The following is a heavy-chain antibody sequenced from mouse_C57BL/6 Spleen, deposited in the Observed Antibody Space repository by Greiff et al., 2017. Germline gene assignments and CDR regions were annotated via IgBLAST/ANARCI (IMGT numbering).Heavy chain of an antibody. V-gene: IGHV5-9-1*02. CDR2: ISSGGDYI. Sequence: EVHLVESGEGLVKPGGSLKLSCAASGFTFSSYAMSWVRQTPEKRLEWVAYISSGGDYIYYADTVKGRFTISRDNARNTLYLQMSSLKSEDTAMYYCTRVPSSTRAMDYWGQGTSVTVSS. J-gene: IGHJ4*01. CDR1: GFTFSSYA. CDR3: TRVPSSTRAMDY. D-gene: IGHD6-1*01.